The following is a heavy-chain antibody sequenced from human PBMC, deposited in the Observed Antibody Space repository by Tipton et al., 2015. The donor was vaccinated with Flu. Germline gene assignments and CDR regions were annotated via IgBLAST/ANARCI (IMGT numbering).Heavy chain of an antibody. CDR2: IFVSGTT. J-gene: IGHJ5*02. CDR1: GDFINSGNVY. Sequence: LRLSCTVSGDFINSGNVYWSWIRQPAGGGLEYIGRIFVSGTTNYNPSLRGRATISVDTSKNQLSLRLTSVAAAETATYFCARVKSNYNDYVGWFDLWGQGTLVTVS. D-gene: IGHD4-11*01. V-gene: IGHV4-61*02. CDR3: ARVKSNYNDYVGWFDL.